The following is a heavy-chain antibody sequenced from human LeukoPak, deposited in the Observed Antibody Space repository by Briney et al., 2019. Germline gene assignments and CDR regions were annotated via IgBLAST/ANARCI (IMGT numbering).Heavy chain of an antibody. CDR3: ARGARGSYHTMLGY. J-gene: IGHJ4*02. CDR2: INPNSGVT. D-gene: IGHD1-26*01. CDR1: GYTFTGYY. V-gene: IGHV1-2*02. Sequence: ASVKVSCKAFGYTFTGYYFHWVRQALGQGLEWMGWINPNSGVTSYAQNFQDRVTMTSDTSIRTAYMELNRLISDDTAVYYCARGARGSYHTMLGYWGQGTQVSVTS.